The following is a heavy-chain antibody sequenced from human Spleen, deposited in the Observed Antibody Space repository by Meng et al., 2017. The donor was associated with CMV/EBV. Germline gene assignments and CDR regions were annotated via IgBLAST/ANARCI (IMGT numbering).Heavy chain of an antibody. CDR3: TTIRSITGTP. D-gene: IGHD1/OR15-1a*01. CDR2: IKSKTDGGTT. J-gene: IGHJ5*02. V-gene: IGHV3-15*01. Sequence: SCAASGFTFSNAWVSWVRQAPGKGLEWVGRIKSKTDGGTTDYAAPVKGRFTISRDDSKNTLYLQMNSLKTEDTAVYYCTTIRSITGTPWGQGTLVTVSS. CDR1: GFTFSNAW.